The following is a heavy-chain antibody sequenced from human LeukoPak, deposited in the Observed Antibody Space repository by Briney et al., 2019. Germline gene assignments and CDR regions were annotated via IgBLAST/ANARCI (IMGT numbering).Heavy chain of an antibody. Sequence: SETLSLTCSVSGGSMNGYYWSWIRQPPRKGLEWIGYIYYSGSTNYNPSLKSRVTISVDTSKNQFSLKLSSVTAADTAVYYCASTTTQYYFDYWGQGTLVTVSS. CDR3: ASTTTQYYFDY. D-gene: IGHD1-1*01. CDR1: GGSMNGYY. CDR2: IYYSGST. J-gene: IGHJ4*02. V-gene: IGHV4-59*01.